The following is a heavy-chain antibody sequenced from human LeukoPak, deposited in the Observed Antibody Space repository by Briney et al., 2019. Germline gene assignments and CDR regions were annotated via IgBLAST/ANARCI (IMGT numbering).Heavy chain of an antibody. CDR3: ARRPIAVAGWFDP. V-gene: IGHV4-59*08. CDR1: GGSISSYY. J-gene: IGHJ5*02. Sequence: KPSETLSLTCTVSGGSISSYYWSWIRQPPGKGLEWIGYIYYSGSTNYNPSLKSRVTISVDTSKNQFSLKLSSVTAADTAVYYCARRPIAVAGWFDPWGQGTLVTVSS. CDR2: IYYSGST. D-gene: IGHD6-19*01.